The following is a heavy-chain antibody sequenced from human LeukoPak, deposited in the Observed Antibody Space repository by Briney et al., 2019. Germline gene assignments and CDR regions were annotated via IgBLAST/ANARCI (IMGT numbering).Heavy chain of an antibody. Sequence: SETLSLTCTVSGDSISSYYWSWIRQPPGKGLEWIGYIYYSGSTNYNPSPKSRVTISVDTSKNQFSLKLSSVTAADTAVYYCARVGYGGNKELDYWGQGTLVTVSS. CDR3: ARVGYGGNKELDY. CDR1: GDSISSYY. CDR2: IYYSGST. D-gene: IGHD4-23*01. V-gene: IGHV4-59*08. J-gene: IGHJ4*02.